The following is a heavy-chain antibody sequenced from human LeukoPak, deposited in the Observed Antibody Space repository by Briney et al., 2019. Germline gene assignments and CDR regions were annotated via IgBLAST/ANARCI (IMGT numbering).Heavy chain of an antibody. V-gene: IGHV5-51*01. Sequence: PGESLKISCKGSGYSFTSYWIGWVRQMPGKGLEWMGIIYPGDSDTRYSPSFQGQVTISADKSISTAYLQWSSLKASDTAMYYCARDGTTETSGHGFDIWGQGTMVTVSS. CDR2: IYPGDSDT. J-gene: IGHJ3*02. D-gene: IGHD4-17*01. CDR3: ARDGTTETSGHGFDI. CDR1: GYSFTSYW.